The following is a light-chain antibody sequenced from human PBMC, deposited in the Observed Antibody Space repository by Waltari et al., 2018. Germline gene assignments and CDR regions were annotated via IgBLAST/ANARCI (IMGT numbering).Light chain of an antibody. J-gene: IGKJ2*01. Sequence: EIVMTQSPATLSVSPGEAATLSCRASRAIANNLAWYQQKPGQALRLLIYDASTRATGIPARFSGSWSGTEFTLTIPSLQSEDSAVYFCQQFNTGYSFGQGTKLEIK. CDR2: DAS. V-gene: IGKV3-15*01. CDR3: QQFNTGYS. CDR1: RAIANN.